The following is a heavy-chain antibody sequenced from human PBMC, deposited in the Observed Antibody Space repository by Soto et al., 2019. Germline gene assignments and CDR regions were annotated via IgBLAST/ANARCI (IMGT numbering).Heavy chain of an antibody. J-gene: IGHJ3*02. Sequence: ASAKVSCKASGYTFTSYAMHWVRQAPGQRLEWMGWINAGNGNTKYSQKFQGRVTITRDTSASTAYMELSSLRSEDTAVYYCAREGAMITFGGPSTDAFDIWGQGTMVTVSS. CDR1: GYTFTSYA. CDR2: INAGNGNT. V-gene: IGHV1-3*01. CDR3: AREGAMITFGGPSTDAFDI. D-gene: IGHD3-16*01.